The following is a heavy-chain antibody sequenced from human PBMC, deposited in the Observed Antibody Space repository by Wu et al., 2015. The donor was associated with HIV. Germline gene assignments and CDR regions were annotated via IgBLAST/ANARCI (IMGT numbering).Heavy chain of an antibody. J-gene: IGHJ3*02. V-gene: IGHV1-2*02. CDR3: ARDPIGGDGYNYKAFDI. CDR2: INPNSGGT. CDR1: GYTFTGYY. D-gene: IGHD5-24*01. Sequence: QAQLVQSGAEVKKPGASVKVSCKASGYTFTGYYMHWVRQAPGQGLEWMGWINPNSGGTNYAQKFQGRVTMTRDTSISTAYMELSRLRSDDTAVYYCARDPIGGDGYNYKAFDIWGQGTMVTVSS.